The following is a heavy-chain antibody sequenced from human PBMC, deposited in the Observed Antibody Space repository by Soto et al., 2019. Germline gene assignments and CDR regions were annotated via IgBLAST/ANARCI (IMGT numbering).Heavy chain of an antibody. J-gene: IGHJ6*02. CDR2: IYHSGST. Sequence: TSETLSLTCAVSGGSISSSNWWSWVRQPPGKGLEWIGEIYHSGSTNYNPSLKSRVTISVDKSKNQFSLKLSSVTAADTAAYYCARLDIPTIYGTDVWGQGTTVTVSS. D-gene: IGHD3-9*01. CDR3: ARLDIPTIYGTDV. V-gene: IGHV4-4*02. CDR1: GGSISSSNW.